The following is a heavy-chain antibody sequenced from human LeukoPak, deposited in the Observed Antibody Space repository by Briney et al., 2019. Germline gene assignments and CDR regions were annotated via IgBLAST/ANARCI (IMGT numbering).Heavy chain of an antibody. J-gene: IGHJ3*02. V-gene: IGHV1-2*02. CDR1: GYTFTGYY. D-gene: IGHD2-8*01. CDR2: INPNSGGT. Sequence: GASVKVSCKASGYTFTGYYMHWVRQAPGQGLEWMGWINPNSGGTNYAQKFQGRVTMTRDTSISTAYMELSRLRSEDTAVYYCARDGLYCTNGVCCSDIWGQGTLVTVSS. CDR3: ARDGLYCTNGVCCSDI.